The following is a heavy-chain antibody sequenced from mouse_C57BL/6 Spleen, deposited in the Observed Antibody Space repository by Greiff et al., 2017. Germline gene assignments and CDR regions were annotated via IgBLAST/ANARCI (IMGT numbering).Heavy chain of an antibody. CDR3: ARASDGYYYAMDY. V-gene: IGHV5-4*01. D-gene: IGHD2-3*01. Sequence: EVQLVESGGGLVKPGGSLKFSCAASGFTFSSYAMSWVRQTPEKRLEWVATISDGGSYTYYPDNVKGRFTISRDNAKNNLYLQMSHLKSEDTAMYDCARASDGYYYAMDYWGQGTSVTVSS. CDR1: GFTFSSYA. CDR2: ISDGGSYT. J-gene: IGHJ4*01.